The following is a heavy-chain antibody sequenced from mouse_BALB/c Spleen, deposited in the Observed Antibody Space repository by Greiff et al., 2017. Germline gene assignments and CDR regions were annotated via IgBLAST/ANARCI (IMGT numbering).Heavy chain of an antibody. CDR1: GYTFTSYW. J-gene: IGHJ2*01. CDR2: INPSTGYT. CDR3: ARSKGYYPYYLDY. V-gene: IGHV1-7*01. D-gene: IGHD1-1*01. Sequence: QVQLQQSGAELAKPGASVKMSCKASGYTFTSYWMHWVKQRPGQGLEWIGYINPSTGYTEYNQKFKDKATLTADKSSSTAYMQLSSLTSEDSAVYYCARSKGYYPYYLDYWGQGTTLTVSS.